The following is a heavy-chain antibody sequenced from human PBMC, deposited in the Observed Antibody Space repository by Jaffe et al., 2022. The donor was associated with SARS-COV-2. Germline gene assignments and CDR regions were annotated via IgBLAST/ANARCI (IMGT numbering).Heavy chain of an antibody. CDR3: ARVSPQGLRGFDY. D-gene: IGHD4-17*01. CDR1: GFTFSSYG. V-gene: IGHV3-33*01. J-gene: IGHJ4*02. Sequence: QVQLVESGGGVVQPGRSLRLSCAASGFTFSSYGMHWVRQAPGKGLEWVAVIWYDGSNKYYADSVKGRFTISRDNSKNTLYLQMNSLRAEDTAVYYCARVSPQGLRGFDYWGQGTLVTVSS. CDR2: IWYDGSNK.